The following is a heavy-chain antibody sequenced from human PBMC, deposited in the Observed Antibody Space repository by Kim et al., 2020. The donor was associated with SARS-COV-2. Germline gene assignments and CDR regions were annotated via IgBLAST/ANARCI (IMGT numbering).Heavy chain of an antibody. CDR2: IIPIFGTA. Sequence: SVKVSCKASGGTFSSYAISWVRQAPGQGLEWMGGIIPIFGTANYAQKFQGRVTITADDATSTAYMELSSLRSEDTAVYYCARNMGEAAAGIFGGPEYFQHWGQGTLVTVSS. V-gene: IGHV1-69*13. CDR3: ARNMGEAAAGIFGGPEYFQH. CDR1: GGTFSSYA. J-gene: IGHJ1*01. D-gene: IGHD6-13*01.